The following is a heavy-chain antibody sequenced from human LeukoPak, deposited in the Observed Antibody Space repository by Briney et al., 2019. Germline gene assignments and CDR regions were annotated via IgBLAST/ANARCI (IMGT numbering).Heavy chain of an antibody. D-gene: IGHD3-22*01. CDR2: IKQDGSEK. CDR3: ARDRGYFFDY. CDR1: GFTFSSHW. V-gene: IGHV3-7*01. J-gene: IGHJ4*02. Sequence: PGGSLRLSCAASGFTFSSHWMSWVRQAPGKGLEWVANIKQDGSEKYYVDSVKGRFTISRDNAKNSLYLQMNSLRAEDTAVYYCARDRGYFFDYWGQGTLVTVSS.